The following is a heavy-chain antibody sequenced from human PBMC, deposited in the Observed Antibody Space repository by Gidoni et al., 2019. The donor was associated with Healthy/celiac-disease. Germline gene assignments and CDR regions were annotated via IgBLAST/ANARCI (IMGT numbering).Heavy chain of an antibody. CDR2: INPNSGGT. CDR1: GYTVTGYD. Sequence: QVQLVQAGAEVKKPGASGKDYGKASGYTVTGYDMHWVRQAPGQGLEWRGWINPNSGGTNYAQKFQGRVTMTRDTSISTAYMELSRLRSDDTAVYYCARPGEGEVPYDYYYMDVWGKGTTVTVSS. V-gene: IGHV1-2*02. D-gene: IGHD3-16*01. CDR3: ARPGEGEVPYDYYYMDV. J-gene: IGHJ6*03.